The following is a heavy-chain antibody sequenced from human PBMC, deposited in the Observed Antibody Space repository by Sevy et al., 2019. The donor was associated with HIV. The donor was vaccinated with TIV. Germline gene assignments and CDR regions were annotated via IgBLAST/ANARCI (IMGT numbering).Heavy chain of an antibody. CDR2: ISAYNGNT. CDR3: ARDAAYCGGDCYGNGMDV. J-gene: IGHJ6*02. Sequence: ASVKVSCKASGYTFTSYGISWVRQAPGQGLEWMGWISAYNGNTNYAQKLQGRVTMTTDTSTSTAYMELRSLRSDDTDMYYCARDAAYCGGDCYGNGMDVWGQGTTVTVS. V-gene: IGHV1-18*01. D-gene: IGHD2-21*02. CDR1: GYTFTSYG.